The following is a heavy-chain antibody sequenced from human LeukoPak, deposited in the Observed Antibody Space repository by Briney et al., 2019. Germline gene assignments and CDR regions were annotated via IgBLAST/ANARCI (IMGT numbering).Heavy chain of an antibody. V-gene: IGHV4-34*01. D-gene: IGHD3-3*01. Sequence: SETLSLTCAVYGGSFSGYYWSWIRQPPGKGLEWIGEINHSGSTNYNPSLKSRVTISVDTSKNQFSLKLSSVTAADTAVYYCARESKIITYYDFWSGYSSGWFDPWGQGTLVTVSS. CDR3: ARESKIITYYDFWSGYSSGWFDP. CDR2: INHSGST. J-gene: IGHJ5*02. CDR1: GGSFSGYY.